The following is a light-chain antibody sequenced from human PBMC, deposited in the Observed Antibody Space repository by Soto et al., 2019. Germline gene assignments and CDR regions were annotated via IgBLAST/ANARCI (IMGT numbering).Light chain of an antibody. J-gene: IGKJ1*01. CDR1: QSISSSY. CDR2: GAS. Sequence: EIVLTQSPGTLSLSPGERVTLSCRASQSISSSYLAWYQQKPGQAPRLLIYGASSRATDIPDRFSGSGSGTDFTLTISRLEPEDFAVYYCQQYGSSPQTFGQGTKVEIK. CDR3: QQYGSSPQT. V-gene: IGKV3-20*01.